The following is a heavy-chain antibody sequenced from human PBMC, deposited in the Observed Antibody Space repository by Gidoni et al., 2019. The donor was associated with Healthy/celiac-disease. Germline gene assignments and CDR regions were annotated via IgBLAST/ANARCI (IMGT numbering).Heavy chain of an antibody. D-gene: IGHD6-6*01. J-gene: IGHJ4*02. CDR2: IRSKANSYAT. Sequence: EVQLVESGGGLVQPGGSLKLSCAASGFTFSGSAMHWVRQASGKGLEWVGRIRSKANSYATAYAASVKGRFTISRDDSKNTAYLQMNSLKTEDTAVYYCTYSSSSPFDYWGQGTLVTVSS. V-gene: IGHV3-73*01. CDR3: TYSSSSPFDY. CDR1: GFTFSGSA.